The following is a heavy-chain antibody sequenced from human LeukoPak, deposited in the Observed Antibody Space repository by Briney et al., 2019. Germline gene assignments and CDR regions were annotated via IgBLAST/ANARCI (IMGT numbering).Heavy chain of an antibody. J-gene: IGHJ4*02. D-gene: IGHD2-8*01. V-gene: IGHV3-23*01. CDR1: GFTFSSYA. Sequence: PGGSLRLPCAASGFTFSSYAMSWVRQAPGKGLEWVSAISGSGGSTYYADSVKGRFTISRDNPKNTLYLQMNSLRAEDTAVYYCAKDQGNIVLMVYAHFDYWGQGTLVTVSS. CDR2: ISGSGGST. CDR3: AKDQGNIVLMVYAHFDY.